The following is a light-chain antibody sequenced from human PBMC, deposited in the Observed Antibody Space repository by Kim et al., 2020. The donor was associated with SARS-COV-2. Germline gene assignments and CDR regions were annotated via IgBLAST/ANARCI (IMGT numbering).Light chain of an antibody. CDR1: GGDLGGYDY. CDR3: SSYAGIRV. J-gene: IGLJ3*02. CDR2: EVT. V-gene: IGLV2-8*01. Sequence: QFALTQPPSASGSPGQSVTISCTATGGDLGGYDYVSWYQQYPGKAPKLILYEVTKRPSGVPGRFSGSKSGTTAFLTVSGLQSEDEADYYCSSYAGIRVFGGGTQLTVL.